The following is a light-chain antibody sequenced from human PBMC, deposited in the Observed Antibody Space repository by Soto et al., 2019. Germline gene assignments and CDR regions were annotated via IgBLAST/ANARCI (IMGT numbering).Light chain of an antibody. CDR1: SNDVGGYNY. Sequence: QSVVTHSASLSVSPGQSITISCTGTSNDVGGYNYVSWYQQHPGKAPKFMIYDVSNRPSGVSNRFSVSKSGNTASLTISGLQAEDEADYYCCSYTTSNTRQIVFGTGTKVTVL. J-gene: IGLJ1*01. V-gene: IGLV2-14*01. CDR2: DVS. CDR3: CSYTTSNTRQIV.